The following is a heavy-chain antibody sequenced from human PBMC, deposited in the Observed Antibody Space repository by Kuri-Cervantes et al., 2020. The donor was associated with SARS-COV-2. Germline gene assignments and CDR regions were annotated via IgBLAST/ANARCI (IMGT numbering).Heavy chain of an antibody. D-gene: IGHD3-3*01. J-gene: IGHJ3*02. CDR3: ARAEEWLFGDAFDI. CDR2: IYYSGST. CDR1: GGSISSYY. V-gene: IGHV4-59*01. Sequence: SETLSLTCTVSGGSISSYYWSWIRQPPGKGLEWIGYIYYSGSTNYNPSLKSRVTISVDTSKNQFSLKLSSVTAADTAVYYCARAEEWLFGDAFDIWGQGTMVTVSS.